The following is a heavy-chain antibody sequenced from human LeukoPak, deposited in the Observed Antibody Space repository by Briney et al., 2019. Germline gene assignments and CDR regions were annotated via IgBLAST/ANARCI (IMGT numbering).Heavy chain of an antibody. Sequence: GASVKASFKASGGTFSSYAINWVRQAPGQGLEWMGGIIPIFGTANYAQTFQDRVTITADESTSTAYMELSSLRSEDTAIYYCASRLYCSNTRCRNFPFAYWGQGTLVTVSS. CDR2: IIPIFGTA. CDR1: GGTFSSYA. J-gene: IGHJ4*02. CDR3: ASRLYCSNTRCRNFPFAY. V-gene: IGHV1-69*01. D-gene: IGHD2-2*01.